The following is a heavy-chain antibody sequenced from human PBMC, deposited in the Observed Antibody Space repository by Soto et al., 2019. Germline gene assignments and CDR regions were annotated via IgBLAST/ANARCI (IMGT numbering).Heavy chain of an antibody. J-gene: IGHJ4*02. CDR3: ARHVVHGRGPFDY. CDR1: GGSIASSSYY. D-gene: IGHD1-1*01. CDR2: IYNDGST. Sequence: PSETLSLTCTVSGGSIASSSYYWGWVRQPPGKGLEWIGSIYNDGSTYYNPSLKSRVTISVDTSKNQFSLKLSFATAADTAVYYCARHVVHGRGPFDYRGQGTLVTVSS. V-gene: IGHV4-39*01.